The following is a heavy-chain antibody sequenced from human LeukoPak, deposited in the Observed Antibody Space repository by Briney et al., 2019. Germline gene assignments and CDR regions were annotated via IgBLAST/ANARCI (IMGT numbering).Heavy chain of an antibody. CDR1: GGSISSGGYY. J-gene: IGHJ4*02. Sequence: SQTLSLTCTVSGGSISSGGYYWSWIRQPPGKGLEWIGEINHSGSTNYNPSLKSRVTISVDTSKNQFSLKLSSVTAADTAVYYCARGRREGRFFIVATFAAFDYWGQGTLVTVSS. D-gene: IGHD5-12*01. CDR3: ARGRREGRFFIVATFAAFDY. CDR2: INHSGST. V-gene: IGHV4-30-2*01.